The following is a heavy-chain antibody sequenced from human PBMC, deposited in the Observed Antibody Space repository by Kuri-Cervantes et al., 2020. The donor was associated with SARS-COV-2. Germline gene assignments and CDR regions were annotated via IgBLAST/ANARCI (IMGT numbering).Heavy chain of an antibody. V-gene: IGHV1-18*01. J-gene: IGHJ4*02. CDR1: GYTFTSYG. D-gene: IGHD3-10*01. CDR2: ISAYNGNT. CDR3: ARDVAPTILWFGEFPPSGDY. Sequence: ASVKVSCKASGYTFTSYGISWVRQAPGQGLERMGWISAYNGNTNYAQKLQGRVTMTTDTSTSTAYMELRSLRSDDTAVYYCARDVAPTILWFGEFPPSGDYWGQGTLVTVSS.